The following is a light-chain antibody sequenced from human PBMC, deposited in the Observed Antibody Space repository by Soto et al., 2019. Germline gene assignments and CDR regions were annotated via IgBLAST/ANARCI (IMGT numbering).Light chain of an antibody. Sequence: DIQMTQSPSTLSASVGDRVTITCRASQSVSIWLAWYQQKPGKAPKLLIYKASSLKSGVPSRFSGSGSGTEFTLTISSLQTDDFATYYCRQYNSYWTFGQGTKVEMK. J-gene: IGKJ1*01. CDR2: KAS. V-gene: IGKV1-5*03. CDR1: QSVSIW. CDR3: RQYNSYWT.